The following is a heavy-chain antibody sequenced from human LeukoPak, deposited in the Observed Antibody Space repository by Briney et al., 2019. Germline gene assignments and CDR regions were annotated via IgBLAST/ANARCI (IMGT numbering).Heavy chain of an antibody. J-gene: IGHJ5*02. CDR2: IIPIFGTA. D-gene: IGHD3-10*01. CDR1: GGTFSSYA. V-gene: IGHV1-69*05. Sequence: GASVKVSCKASGGTFSSYAISWVRQAPGQGLEWMGGIIPIFGTANYAQKFQGRVTITTDESTSTAYMELSSLRSEDTAVYYCARDRAGWFDPWGQGTLVTVSS. CDR3: ARDRAGWFDP.